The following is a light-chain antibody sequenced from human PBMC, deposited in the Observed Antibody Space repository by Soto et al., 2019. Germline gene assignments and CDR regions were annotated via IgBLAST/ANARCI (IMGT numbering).Light chain of an antibody. V-gene: IGKV1-5*01. J-gene: IGKJ5*01. CDR3: RLHDSHPLT. CDR2: DAS. CDR1: QTISNW. Sequence: IQIASCPATLSTSVGAGVTNTCRASQTISNWLAWYQQKPGKAPKLLIYDASSLESGVPSRFCGSGCGRDFSLTISSRLPDDFVIYYCRLHDSHPLTFGQGTRLEI.